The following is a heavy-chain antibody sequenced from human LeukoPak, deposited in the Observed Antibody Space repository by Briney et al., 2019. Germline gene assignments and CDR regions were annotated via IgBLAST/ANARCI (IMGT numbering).Heavy chain of an antibody. V-gene: IGHV3-30*03. J-gene: IGHJ4*02. CDR2: ISYDGSNK. D-gene: IGHD3-22*01. CDR3: VPLTYYYDSSGYYPDY. Sequence: GRSLRLSCAASGFTFSSYGMHWVRQAPGKGLEWVAVISYDGSNKYYADSVKGRFTISRDNSKNTLYLQMNSLRAEDTAVYYCVPLTYYYDSSGYYPDYWGQGTLVTVSS. CDR1: GFTFSSYG.